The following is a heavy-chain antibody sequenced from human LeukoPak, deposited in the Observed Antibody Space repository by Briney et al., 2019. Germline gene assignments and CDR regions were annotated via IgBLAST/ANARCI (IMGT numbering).Heavy chain of an antibody. CDR3: ARADDYGGNFQYFHH. J-gene: IGHJ1*01. CDR2: INPNSGDT. V-gene: IGHV1-2*02. D-gene: IGHD4-23*01. CDR1: GYTFAGYY. Sequence: ASVKVSCKASGYTFAGYYMHWVRQAPGQGLEWMGWINPNSGDTNYALKFQDRVTMTTDTSTSTAYMELRSLSYEDTAFYYCARADDYGGNFQYFHHWGQGTLVTVSS.